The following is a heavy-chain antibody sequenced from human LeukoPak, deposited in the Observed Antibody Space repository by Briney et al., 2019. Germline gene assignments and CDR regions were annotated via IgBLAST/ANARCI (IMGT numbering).Heavy chain of an antibody. V-gene: IGHV3-74*01. D-gene: IGHD2-21*02. CDR3: ARLAYCGGDCYWFDL. J-gene: IGHJ2*01. CDR1: GFTFSSSW. CDR2: ISDDGSST. Sequence: GGSLRLSCAASGFTFSSSWMHWVRQAPGKGLVWVSRISDDGSSTSYVDSVKGRFTISRDNAKNTLYLQMNSLRAEDTAVYYCARLAYCGGDCYWFDLWGRGTLVTISS.